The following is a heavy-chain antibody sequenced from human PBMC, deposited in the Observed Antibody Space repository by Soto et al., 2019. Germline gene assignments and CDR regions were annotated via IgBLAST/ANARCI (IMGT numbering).Heavy chain of an antibody. CDR1: AMTFRSRA. Sequence: GGSLRLAWFPAAMTFRSRAMCCVGQAPCEGLEWFSTLTHSGGAAKSADSVRGRFAISRDNSKNTLYPQMSSLRAEDSAIYYRARGSKDSYPGSRIFDFWDRGTLVTVSS. CDR2: LTHSGGAA. CDR3: ARGSKDSYPGSRIFDF. J-gene: IGHJ4*02. D-gene: IGHD3-10*01. V-gene: IGHV3-23*01.